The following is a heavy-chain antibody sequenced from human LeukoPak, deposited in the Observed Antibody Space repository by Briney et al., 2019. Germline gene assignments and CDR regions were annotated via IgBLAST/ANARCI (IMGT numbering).Heavy chain of an antibody. D-gene: IGHD5-18*01. CDR2: ISGSGGST. Sequence: GGSLRLSCAASGFTFSSYAMSWVRQAPGKGLEWVSAISGSGGSTYYADSVKGRFTISRDNSKNTLYLQMNSLRAEDTAVYYCARVMRGGYSYGYRPLWFDPWGQGTLVTVSS. V-gene: IGHV3-23*01. CDR1: GFTFSSYA. J-gene: IGHJ5*02. CDR3: ARVMRGGYSYGYRPLWFDP.